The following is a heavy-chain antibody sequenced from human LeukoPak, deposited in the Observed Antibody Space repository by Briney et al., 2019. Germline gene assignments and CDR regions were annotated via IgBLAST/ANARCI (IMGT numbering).Heavy chain of an antibody. J-gene: IGHJ4*02. CDR2: ISSSGSTI. V-gene: IGHV3-11*01. CDR3: ARETFGGVIVKWKQSS. Sequence: KSGGSLRLSCAASGFTFSDYYMSWIRQAPGKGLEWVSYISSSGSTIYYADSVKGRFTITRDNAKNSLYLQMNSLRAEDTAVYYCARETFGGVIVKWKQSSWGQGTLVTVSS. CDR1: GFTFSDYY. D-gene: IGHD3-16*02.